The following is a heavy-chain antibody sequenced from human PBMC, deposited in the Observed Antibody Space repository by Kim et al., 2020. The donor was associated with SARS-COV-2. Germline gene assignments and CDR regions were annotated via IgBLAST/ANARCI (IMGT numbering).Heavy chain of an antibody. Sequence: ASVKVSCKASGYTFTSYAMHWVRQAPGQRLEWMGWINAGNGNTKYSQKFQGRVTITRDTSASTAYMELSSLRSEDTAVYYCARSSIAAAGTIVWGQGTLVTVS. CDR1: GYTFTSYA. D-gene: IGHD6-13*01. CDR2: INAGNGNT. CDR3: ARSSIAAAGTIV. J-gene: IGHJ4*02. V-gene: IGHV1-3*01.